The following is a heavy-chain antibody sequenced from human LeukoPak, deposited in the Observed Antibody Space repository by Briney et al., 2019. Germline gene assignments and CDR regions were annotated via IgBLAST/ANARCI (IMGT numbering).Heavy chain of an antibody. CDR2: ISSSSNYI. V-gene: IGHV3-21*01. CDR3: ARDVGASAPDAFDI. Sequence: PGGSLRLSCAASGFTFSTYNMNWVRQAPGKGLEWVSSISSSSNYIYYADSVKGRFTISRDNAKNSLYLQMSCLRAEDTDVYYCARDVGASAPDAFDIWGQGTMVTVSS. J-gene: IGHJ3*02. CDR1: GFTFSTYN. D-gene: IGHD1-26*01.